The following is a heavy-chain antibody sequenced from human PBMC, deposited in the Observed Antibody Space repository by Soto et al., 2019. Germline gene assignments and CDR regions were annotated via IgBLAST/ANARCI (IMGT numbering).Heavy chain of an antibody. V-gene: IGHV3-30*18. D-gene: IGHD3-10*01. Sequence: GGSLRLSCASSGFTFRWFGMNWVRQAPGKGLEWVARISNDGSNEYYVDSVKGRFTISRDNSKNTLYLQMDSLRAEDTAVYYCAKGEVRGIIPSYFDYWGLGTLVTVSS. CDR1: GFTFRWFG. J-gene: IGHJ4*02. CDR2: ISNDGSNE. CDR3: AKGEVRGIIPSYFDY.